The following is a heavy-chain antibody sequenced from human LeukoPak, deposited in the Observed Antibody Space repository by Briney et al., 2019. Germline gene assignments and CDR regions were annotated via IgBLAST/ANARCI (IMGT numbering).Heavy chain of an antibody. CDR2: IYYSGST. Sequence: SETLSLTCTVSGGSISSYYWSWIRQPPGKGLEWIGYIYYSGSTNYNPSLKSRVAISVDTSKNQFSLKLSSVTAADTAVYYCARLYGSGSYPYWGQGTLVTVSS. CDR3: ARLYGSGSYPY. J-gene: IGHJ4*02. V-gene: IGHV4-59*08. D-gene: IGHD3-10*01. CDR1: GGSISSYY.